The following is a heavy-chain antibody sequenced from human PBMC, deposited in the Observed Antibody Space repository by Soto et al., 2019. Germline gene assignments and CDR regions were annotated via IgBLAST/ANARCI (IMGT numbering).Heavy chain of an antibody. Sequence: GGSLRLSCAASGFTFSSYAMHWVRQAPGKGLEWVAVISYDGSSKYYADSVKGRFTISRDNSKNTLYLQMNSLRAEDTAVYYCAREGNWNDGFSAFDIWGQGTMVTVSS. V-gene: IGHV3-30-3*01. CDR1: GFTFSSYA. CDR3: AREGNWNDGFSAFDI. CDR2: ISYDGSSK. D-gene: IGHD1-20*01. J-gene: IGHJ3*02.